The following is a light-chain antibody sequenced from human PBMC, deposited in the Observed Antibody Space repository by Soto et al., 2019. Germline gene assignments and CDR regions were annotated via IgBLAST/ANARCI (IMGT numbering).Light chain of an antibody. J-gene: IGKJ5*01. V-gene: IGKV1-39*01. Sequence: DIQMTQSPSSLSASVGDRVTITCRASQSINNYLSWYQHKPGKAPXILXYGASSLQSGVPLRFSGSGSVTDFSLTISSLQPEDFAVYYCQQRSNWPSSITFGQGTRLEI. CDR2: GAS. CDR1: QSINNY. CDR3: QQRSNWPSSIT.